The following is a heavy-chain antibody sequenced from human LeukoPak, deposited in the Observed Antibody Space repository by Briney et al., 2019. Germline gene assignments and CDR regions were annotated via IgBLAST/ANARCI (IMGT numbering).Heavy chain of an antibody. CDR2: IKQDGSEK. CDR1: GFTFSSNW. CDR3: ARDEYLWSGYYPNQAFDY. V-gene: IGHV3-7*01. D-gene: IGHD3-3*01. J-gene: IGHJ4*02. Sequence: GGSLRLSCAASGFTFSSNWMTWVRQAPGKGLEWMANIKQDGSEKYYVDSVKGRFTISRDNAKKSLYLQMNSLRAEDTAMYYCARDEYLWSGYYPNQAFDYWGQGTLVTVSS.